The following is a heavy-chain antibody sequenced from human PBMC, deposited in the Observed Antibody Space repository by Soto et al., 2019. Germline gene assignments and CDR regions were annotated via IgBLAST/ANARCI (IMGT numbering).Heavy chain of an antibody. Sequence: GGSLRLSCAVSGFSFRTYGFHWVRQPPGKGLEWVAVISPKGHSDSVEGRFTISRDNSKDTLYLQMNNLRAEDTAVYYCARDEPFGNENAFDLWGQGTMVTV. V-gene: IGHV3-33*01. CDR1: GFSFRTYG. J-gene: IGHJ3*01. CDR3: ARDEPFGNENAFDL. CDR2: ISPK. D-gene: IGHD1-1*01.